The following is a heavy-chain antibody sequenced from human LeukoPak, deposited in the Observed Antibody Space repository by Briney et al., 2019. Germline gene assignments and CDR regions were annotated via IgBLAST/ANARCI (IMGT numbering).Heavy chain of an antibody. J-gene: IGHJ3*02. Sequence: PGGSLRLSCAASGFTFSSYSMNWVRQAPGKGLEWVSSISSSSSYIYYADSVKGRFTISRDNAKNSLYLQMNSLRAEDTAVYYCARSRYNWNDGSPHDDAFDIWGQGTMVTVSS. V-gene: IGHV3-21*01. D-gene: IGHD1-20*01. CDR2: ISSSSSYI. CDR3: ARSRYNWNDGSPHDDAFDI. CDR1: GFTFSSYS.